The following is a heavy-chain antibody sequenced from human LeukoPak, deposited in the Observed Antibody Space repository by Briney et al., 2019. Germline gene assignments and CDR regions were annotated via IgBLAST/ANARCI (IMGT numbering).Heavy chain of an antibody. D-gene: IGHD2-15*01. CDR3: AKAYCSGGSCYSLSENWFDP. CDR1: GFTVSSNY. CDR2: SYSGGST. V-gene: IGHV3-53*05. J-gene: IGHJ5*02. Sequence: GGSLKLSCAASGFTVSSNYMSWVRQAPGKGLEWVSVSYSGGSTYYADSVKGRFTISRDNAKNSLYLQMNSLRAEDTALYYCAKAYCSGGSCYSLSENWFDPWGQGTLVTVSS.